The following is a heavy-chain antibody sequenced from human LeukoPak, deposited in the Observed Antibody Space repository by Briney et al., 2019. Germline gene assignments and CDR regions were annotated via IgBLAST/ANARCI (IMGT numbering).Heavy chain of an antibody. CDR2: ISSSSSYI. D-gene: IGHD3-22*01. Sequence: GGSLRLSCVASGFSFSSYSMSWVRQAPGKGLEWVSSISSSSSYIYYADSLKGRLTISRDNAKNSLYLQVNSLRAEDTAVYYCARDNYDSSGYLPYRPSGIWGQGTMVTVSS. J-gene: IGHJ3*02. CDR3: ARDNYDSSGYLPYRPSGI. V-gene: IGHV3-21*01. CDR1: GFSFSSYS.